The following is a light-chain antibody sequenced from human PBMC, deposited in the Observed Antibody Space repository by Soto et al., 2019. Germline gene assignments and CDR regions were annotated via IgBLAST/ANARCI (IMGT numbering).Light chain of an antibody. Sequence: DIQMTQSPSTLSASVGDRVTITCRASQSISSWLAWYQQKPGKAPNLLIYKASILESGVPSRFSGSGSGAEFTLTISSLQSDGFANYYCQQYNSYPLTFGGGTNVEIK. CDR2: KAS. V-gene: IGKV1-5*03. CDR3: QQYNSYPLT. J-gene: IGKJ4*02. CDR1: QSISSW.